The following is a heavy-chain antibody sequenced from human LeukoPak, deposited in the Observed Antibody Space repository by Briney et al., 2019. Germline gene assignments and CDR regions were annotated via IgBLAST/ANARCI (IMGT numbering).Heavy chain of an antibody. Sequence: LGGSLRLSCVASGFIFSTHAMSWVRLAPGRGLEWVSTISDSGGSTYYTESVKGRFTISRDNSMSTPSLQMKSLRVEDTALYYCARGYCSGGSCTWGLFDSWGQGTLVTVSS. J-gene: IGHJ4*02. V-gene: IGHV3-23*01. CDR3: ARGYCSGGSCTWGLFDS. D-gene: IGHD2-15*01. CDR2: ISDSGGST. CDR1: GFIFSTHA.